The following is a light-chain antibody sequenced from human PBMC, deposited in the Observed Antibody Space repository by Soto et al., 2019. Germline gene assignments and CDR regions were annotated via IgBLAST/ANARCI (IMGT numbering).Light chain of an antibody. J-gene: IGKJ4*01. V-gene: IGKV3-11*01. CDR1: QSVSGY. CDR3: LQRCNWPS. CDR2: DAS. Sequence: VLTQPPATLSSSPGERPTLSCRASQSVSGYLAWYQQKPGQAPXXLIYDASKRATGIPARFTGSAFGTEFTLAFSSLAPEDFAVDDCLQRCNWPSFGGGTKVEIK.